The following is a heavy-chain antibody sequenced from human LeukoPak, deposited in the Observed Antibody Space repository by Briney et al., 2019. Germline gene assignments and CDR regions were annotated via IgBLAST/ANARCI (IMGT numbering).Heavy chain of an antibody. CDR3: AHRLVRGRSRPYDY. J-gene: IGHJ4*02. V-gene: IGHV2-5*02. Sequence: SGPTLVNPTQTLTRTCTFSGVSLPTSAVGVGWIRQPPGKALEWLALIYWDDDKRYSPFLKSRLTITKDTSKDQVVRTMTNMDPVDTATYYCAHRLVRGRSRPYDYWGQGTLVTVSS. D-gene: IGHD3-10*01. CDR2: IYWDDDK. CDR1: GVSLPTSAVG.